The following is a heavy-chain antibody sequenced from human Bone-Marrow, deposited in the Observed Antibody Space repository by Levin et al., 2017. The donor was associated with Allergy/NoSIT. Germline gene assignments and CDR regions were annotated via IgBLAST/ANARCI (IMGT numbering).Heavy chain of an antibody. Sequence: GGSLRLSCAASGFFFRSYGMHWVRQAPGKGLEWVALIWNDGSRKYYADSVKGRFTVSRDNSKNTLSLQVSSLRVEDTAVYYCARDPELGSAWYADYWGQGTLVTVSS. CDR1: GFFFRSYG. CDR2: IWNDGSRK. J-gene: IGHJ4*02. CDR3: ARDPELGSAWYADY. D-gene: IGHD6-19*01. V-gene: IGHV3-33*01.